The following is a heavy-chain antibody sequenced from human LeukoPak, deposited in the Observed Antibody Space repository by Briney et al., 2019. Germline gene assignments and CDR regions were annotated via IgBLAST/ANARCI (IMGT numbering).Heavy chain of an antibody. Sequence: SQTLSLTCAVSGGSISRGGYSWSWIRQPPGKGLEWIGYFYYSGSTYYNPSLKSRVTISVDTSKNQFSLKLSSVTAADTAVYYCARATLINYYDSSGYYPVGYFDYWGQGTLVTVSS. J-gene: IGHJ4*02. CDR1: GGSISRGGYS. CDR3: ARATLINYYDSSGYYPVGYFDY. V-gene: IGHV4-30-4*07. D-gene: IGHD3-22*01. CDR2: FYYSGST.